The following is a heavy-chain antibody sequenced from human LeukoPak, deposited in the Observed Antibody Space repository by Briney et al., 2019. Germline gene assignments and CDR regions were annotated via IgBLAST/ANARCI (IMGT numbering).Heavy chain of an antibody. CDR1: GFTFSSYG. J-gene: IGHJ4*02. V-gene: IGHV3-30*02. CDR3: AKDKIGRILEWLSYFDY. D-gene: IGHD3-3*01. Sequence: GGTLSLSCAASGFTFSSYGMHWLRQAPGKGLEWVAFIRYDGSNKYYADSVKGRITISRDNSKNTLYLQMNSLRAEDTAVYYCAKDKIGRILEWLSYFDYWGQGTLVTVSS. CDR2: IRYDGSNK.